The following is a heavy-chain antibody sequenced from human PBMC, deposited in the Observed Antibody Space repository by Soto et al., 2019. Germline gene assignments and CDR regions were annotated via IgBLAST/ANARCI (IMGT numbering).Heavy chain of an antibody. J-gene: IGHJ4*02. D-gene: IGHD3-22*01. Sequence: EVQLVESGGGLVQPGGSLRLSCAASGFTFSSYEMNWVRQAPGKGLEWVSYISSSGSTIYYADSVKGRFTISRDNAKNSLYLQMNRLRAEDTAVYYCARDRYYYDSSGYYNNYFDYWGQGTLVTVSS. CDR1: GFTFSSYE. CDR2: ISSSGSTI. V-gene: IGHV3-48*03. CDR3: ARDRYYYDSSGYYNNYFDY.